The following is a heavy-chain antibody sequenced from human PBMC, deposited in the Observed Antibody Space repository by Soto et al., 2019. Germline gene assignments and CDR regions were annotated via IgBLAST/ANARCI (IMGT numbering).Heavy chain of an antibody. J-gene: IGHJ4*02. Sequence: EVQLVESGGGLVKPGGSLRLSCVASGPISSSYGMNWLRQAPGKGLEWVSSIDSSGRYIYYADSLQGRFTISRDNAKNSMYLQMNSLRVEDTARYFCARDESAGSSTSDWGQGTLVTVSS. D-gene: IGHD2-2*01. CDR1: GPISSSYG. V-gene: IGHV3-21*01. CDR3: ARDESAGSSTSD. CDR2: IDSSGRYI.